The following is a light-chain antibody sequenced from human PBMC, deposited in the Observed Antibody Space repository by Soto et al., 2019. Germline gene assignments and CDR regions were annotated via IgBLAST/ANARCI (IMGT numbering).Light chain of an antibody. J-gene: IGKJ1*01. V-gene: IGKV2-28*01. CDR3: MQALQTSWT. CDR2: LGS. CDR1: QSLLHSNGYNY. Sequence: DIVMTQSPLSLPVTPGEPSSISFISSQSLLHSNGYNYLDWYLQKPGQSPQLLIYLGSNRASGVPDRFSGSGSGTDFTLKISRVEAEDVGVYYCMQALQTSWTFGQGTKVDI.